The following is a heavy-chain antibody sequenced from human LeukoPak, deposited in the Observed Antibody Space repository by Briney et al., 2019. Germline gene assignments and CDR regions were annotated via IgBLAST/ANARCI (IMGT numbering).Heavy chain of an antibody. D-gene: IGHD3-9*01. J-gene: IGHJ4*02. CDR2: ISTSSSYI. V-gene: IGHV3-21*01. CDR1: GFTFSSYG. CDR3: ARQDWLGDRYYFDS. Sequence: GGSLRLSCAASGFTFSSYGMHWVRQAPGKGLEWVSFISTSSSYIYHADSVKGRFTISRDNARNSLYLQMNSLRAEDTAVYYCARQDWLGDRYYFDSWGQGTLVTVSS.